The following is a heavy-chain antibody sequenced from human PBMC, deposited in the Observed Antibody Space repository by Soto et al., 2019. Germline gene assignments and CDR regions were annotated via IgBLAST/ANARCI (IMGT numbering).Heavy chain of an antibody. CDR1: GFSLTSPGKC. CDR2: IERDDDDK. J-gene: IGHJ6*02. Sequence: GSGPTLVNPTEPLTLTCTFSGFSLTSPGKCVSWNRQPPGKALEWLALIERDDDDKYYSTSLKTRLTISKDTRKNQVVLTMANMDPADTGIYYCARSIRGPRRFNGMDVWGQGTTVTVSS. V-gene: IGHV2-70*13. D-gene: IGHD1-20*01. CDR3: ARSIRGPRRFNGMDV.